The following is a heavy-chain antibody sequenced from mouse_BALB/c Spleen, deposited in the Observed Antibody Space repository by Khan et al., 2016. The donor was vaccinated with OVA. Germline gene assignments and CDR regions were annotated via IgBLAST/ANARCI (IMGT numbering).Heavy chain of an antibody. V-gene: IGHV1S56*01. Sequence: VRLQESGAELVKPGASVKLSCKASGYTFKSYDIHWVKQRPEQGLEWIGWIFPGDDSTKYNEKFKGKATLTSDKSSSTAYMQLSRLTSEDSAVYFCAGHYSVGILYWYFDVWGAGTTLTVSS. J-gene: IGHJ1*01. D-gene: IGHD1-1*01. CDR1: GYTFKSYD. CDR3: AGHYSVGILYWYFDV. CDR2: IFPGDDST.